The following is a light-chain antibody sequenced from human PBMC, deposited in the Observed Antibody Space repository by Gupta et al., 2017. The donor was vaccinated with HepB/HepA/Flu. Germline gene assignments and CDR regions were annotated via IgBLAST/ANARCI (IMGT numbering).Light chain of an antibody. CDR3: QQRSSWPT. Sequence: EIVLTQSPATLSLSPGERATLSCRASQSVSSYLAWYQQKPGQAPRLLIYDTSNRATVIPARFSGSGSGTDFTLTISSLDPEDFAVYYCQQRSSWPTFGPGTKVDIK. CDR1: QSVSSY. V-gene: IGKV3-11*01. CDR2: DTS. J-gene: IGKJ3*01.